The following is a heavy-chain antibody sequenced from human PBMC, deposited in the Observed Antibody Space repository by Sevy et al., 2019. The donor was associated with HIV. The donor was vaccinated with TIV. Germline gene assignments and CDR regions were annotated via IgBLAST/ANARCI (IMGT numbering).Heavy chain of an antibody. CDR1: GFTLGSYT. Sequence: GGSLRLSCAASGFTLGSYTMNWDRQAPGKGLEWVASISATGGSTYYAHSVKGRFTISRDVSKGILYLQMNSLTAEDTAIFYCAKTLQKLPFHPHYFDYWGQGTLVTVSS. CDR2: ISATGGST. CDR3: AKTLQKLPFHPHYFDY. V-gene: IGHV3-23*01. D-gene: IGHD2-21*02. J-gene: IGHJ4*02.